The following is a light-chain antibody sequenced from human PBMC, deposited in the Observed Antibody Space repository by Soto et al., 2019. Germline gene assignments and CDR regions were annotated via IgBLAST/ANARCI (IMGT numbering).Light chain of an antibody. CDR2: KAS. J-gene: IGKJ5*01. CDR1: QSISSW. Sequence: DIQMTHSPSTLSASVGDRVTITCRASQSISSWLAWYQQKPGKSPKLLIYKASSLESGVPSRFSGSGSGTEFTLTINNLQPDDFATYYCQQYSSLPYTFGQGTRLEIK. CDR3: QQYSSLPYT. V-gene: IGKV1-5*03.